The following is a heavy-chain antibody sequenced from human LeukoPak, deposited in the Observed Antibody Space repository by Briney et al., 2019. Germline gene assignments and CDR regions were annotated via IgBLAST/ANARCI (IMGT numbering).Heavy chain of an antibody. D-gene: IGHD3-22*01. CDR2: ISGSGGST. J-gene: IGHJ5*02. V-gene: IGHV3-23*01. Sequence: PGGSLRLSCAASGFTFSSYAMGWVRQAPGKGLEWVSAISGSGGSTYYADSVKGRFTISRDNSKNTLYLQMNSLRAEDTAVYYCAKDPVPNSSGYRNWFDPWGQGTLVTVSS. CDR1: GFTFSSYA. CDR3: AKDPVPNSSGYRNWFDP.